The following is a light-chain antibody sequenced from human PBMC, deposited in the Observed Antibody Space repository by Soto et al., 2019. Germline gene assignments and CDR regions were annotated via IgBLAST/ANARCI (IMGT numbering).Light chain of an antibody. J-gene: IGKJ1*01. Sequence: EIVMTQSPATLSVSPEERATLSCRASQSVSSNLARYQQKPGQAPRLLIYGASTRATGIPARFSGSGSGTEFTLTISSLQSEDFAVYYCQQYNNWKWTFGQGTKVEIK. CDR2: GAS. CDR3: QQYNNWKWT. V-gene: IGKV3-15*01. CDR1: QSVSSN.